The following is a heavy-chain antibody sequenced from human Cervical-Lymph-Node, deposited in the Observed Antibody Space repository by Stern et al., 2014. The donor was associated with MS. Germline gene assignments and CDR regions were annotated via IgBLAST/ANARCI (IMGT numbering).Heavy chain of an antibody. CDR1: GYSFTGDD. V-gene: IGHV1-8*01. J-gene: IGHJ4*02. CDR2: RIPDSGQT. D-gene: IGHD1-1*01. CDR3: ARAPLRVGTTDS. Sequence: QVQLVQSGAEVKKPGASVKVSCMASGYSFTGDDIHWLRQTAGQGHEWMGWRIPDSGQTGYAVQFRDRVTMTRDTSISTAYMELSSLRSDDTAVYYCARAPLRVGTTDSWGQGTLVTVSS.